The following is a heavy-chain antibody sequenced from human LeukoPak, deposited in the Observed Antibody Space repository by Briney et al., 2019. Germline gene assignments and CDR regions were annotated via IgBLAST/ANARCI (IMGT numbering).Heavy chain of an antibody. Sequence: SETLSLTCTVSGGSISSYYWGWIRQPPGKGLEWIGSIYHSGSSLYNPSLKSRVTISVDTSKNQFSLKLRSMTAADTAVYYCAKVYGSGVWDGYLDYWGQGTLVTVSS. CDR2: IYHSGSS. J-gene: IGHJ4*02. CDR3: AKVYGSGVWDGYLDY. D-gene: IGHD3-10*01. CDR1: GGSISSYY. V-gene: IGHV4-4*09.